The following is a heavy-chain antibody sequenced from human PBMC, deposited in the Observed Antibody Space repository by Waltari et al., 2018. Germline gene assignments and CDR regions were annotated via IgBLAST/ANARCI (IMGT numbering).Heavy chain of an antibody. V-gene: IGHV4-30-4*08. CDR3: ARGSSVVVVITPYFDY. J-gene: IGHJ4*02. Sequence: QVQLQESGPGLVKPSQTLSLTCTVSGGSISSGDYYWSRIRQPPGKGLEWIGYIYYSGSTYYKPSLKSRVTISVDTSKNQFSLKLSSVTAADTAVYYCARGSSVVVVITPYFDYWGQGTLVTVSS. CDR1: GGSISSGDYY. CDR2: IYYSGST. D-gene: IGHD3-22*01.